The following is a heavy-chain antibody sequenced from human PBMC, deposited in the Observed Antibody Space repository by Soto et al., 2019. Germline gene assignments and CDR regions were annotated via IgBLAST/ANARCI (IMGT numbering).Heavy chain of an antibody. V-gene: IGHV3-74*01. CDR3: VRDDFGLGIDY. D-gene: IGHD3-10*01. CDR2: IDSDGSST. CDR1: GFTFSTYW. J-gene: IGHJ4*02. Sequence: EVQLVESGGGLVQPGESLRLSCAASGFTFSTYWMHWVRQAPGKGLVWVSHIDSDGSSTTYADSVKGRFTISRDNAKNTLYLQMNSLGAEDTAVYYFVRDDFGLGIDYWGQGTLVTVSS.